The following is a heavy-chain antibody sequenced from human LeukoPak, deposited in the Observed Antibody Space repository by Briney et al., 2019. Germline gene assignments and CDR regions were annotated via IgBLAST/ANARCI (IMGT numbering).Heavy chain of an antibody. CDR3: ARVIGGSSGWYSGMKY. V-gene: IGHV3-30*02. CDR1: GFTFSSYG. Sequence: PGGSLRLSCAASGFTFSSYGMHWVRQAPGKGLEWVAFIRYDGSNKYYADSVKGRFTISRDNSKNTLYLQMNSLRAEDTAVYYCARVIGGSSGWYSGMKYWGQGTLVTVSS. D-gene: IGHD6-19*01. CDR2: IRYDGSNK. J-gene: IGHJ4*02.